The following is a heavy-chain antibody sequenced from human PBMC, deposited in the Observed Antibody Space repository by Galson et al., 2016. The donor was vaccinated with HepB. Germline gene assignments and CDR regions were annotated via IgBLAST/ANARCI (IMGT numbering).Heavy chain of an antibody. J-gene: IGHJ6*02. V-gene: IGHV3-11*06. CDR2: ISGGSRDT. Sequence: SLRLSCAASGFTFSDYYMSWIRQAPGRGLEWLSFISGGSRDTNYADSVRGHFTVSRDNANNLLYLQMNSLRVEDTAIYYCARGPCRSTSCPTSYYGMDVWGQGTTVAVSS. CDR1: GFTFSDYY. D-gene: IGHD2-2*01. CDR3: ARGPCRSTSCPTSYYGMDV.